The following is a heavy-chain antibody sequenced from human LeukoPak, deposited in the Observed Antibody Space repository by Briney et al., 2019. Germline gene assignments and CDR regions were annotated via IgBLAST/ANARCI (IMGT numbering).Heavy chain of an antibody. D-gene: IGHD3-22*01. CDR3: ATEGGYYDSSGYLS. V-gene: IGHV1-24*01. Sequence: ASVKVFCKGSGNTLTEFFMHWVRQAPGKGLEWMGGFDPEDGETIYAQKFQGRVTMTEDTSTDTAYMELSSLRSEDTAVYYCATEGGYYDSSGYLSWGQGTLVTVSS. J-gene: IGHJ4*02. CDR2: FDPEDGET. CDR1: GNTLTEFF.